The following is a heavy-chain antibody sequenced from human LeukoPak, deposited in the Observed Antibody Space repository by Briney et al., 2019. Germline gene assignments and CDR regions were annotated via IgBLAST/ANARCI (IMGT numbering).Heavy chain of an antibody. CDR1: GGTFSSYA. J-gene: IGHJ4*02. Sequence: SVRVSCKASGGTFSSYAISWVRQAPGQGLEWMGRIIPIFGTANYAQKFQGRVTITTDESTSTAYMELSSLRSEDTAVYYCARDQGIAARPGLDYWGQGTLVTVSS. D-gene: IGHD6-6*01. CDR2: IIPIFGTA. V-gene: IGHV1-69*05. CDR3: ARDQGIAARPGLDY.